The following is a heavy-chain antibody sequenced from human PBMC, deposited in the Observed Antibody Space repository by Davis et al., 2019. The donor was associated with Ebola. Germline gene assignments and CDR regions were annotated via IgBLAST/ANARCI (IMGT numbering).Heavy chain of an antibody. Sequence: ASVKVSCKAPGYSLTNYAIHWVRQAPGQRLEWMGWTNAANGDTGYPQKFQVRVAISRDTSASTVYMELTNLRPEDTAVYYCARKQRADPQPFESWGQGTLVTVSS. V-gene: IGHV1-3*01. CDR2: TNAANGDT. D-gene: IGHD1-14*01. J-gene: IGHJ4*02. CDR1: GYSLTNYA. CDR3: ARKQRADPQPFES.